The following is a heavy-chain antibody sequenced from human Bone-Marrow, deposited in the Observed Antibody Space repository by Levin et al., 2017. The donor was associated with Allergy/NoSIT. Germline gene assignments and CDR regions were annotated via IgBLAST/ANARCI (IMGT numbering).Heavy chain of an antibody. CDR3: AKDTGVIGLRENFDY. CDR1: GFTFSSYA. D-gene: IGHD3-22*01. V-gene: IGHV3-23*01. Sequence: QPGGSLRLSCAASGFTFSSYAMSWVRQAPGKGLEWVSSISSSGGSTYYADSVKGRFTISRDNSKNTLYLQMNSLRAEDTALYYCAKDTGVIGLRENFDYWGQGTLVTVSS. J-gene: IGHJ4*02. CDR2: ISSSGGST.